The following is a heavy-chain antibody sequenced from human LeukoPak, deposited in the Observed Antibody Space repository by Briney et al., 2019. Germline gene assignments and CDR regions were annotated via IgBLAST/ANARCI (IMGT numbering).Heavy chain of an antibody. Sequence: SETLFLTCTVSGGSISSGGYYWGWIRQPPGKGLEWIGGIHYSGNTYYNPSLKSRVTISVGTSKNQFSLKLSSVTAADTAVYYCARLGAGPTYYDFWSGYSSFYFDYRGQGTLVTVSS. CDR2: IHYSGNT. D-gene: IGHD3-3*01. V-gene: IGHV4-39*01. J-gene: IGHJ4*02. CDR1: GGSISSGGYY. CDR3: ARLGAGPTYYDFWSGYSSFYFDY.